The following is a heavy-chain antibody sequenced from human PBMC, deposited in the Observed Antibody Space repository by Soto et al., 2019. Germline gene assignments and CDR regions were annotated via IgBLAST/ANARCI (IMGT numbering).Heavy chain of an antibody. D-gene: IGHD1-26*01. CDR3: AREKVRATLGYY. CDR2: INHSGST. Sequence: ETLSLTCAVYGGSFSGYYWSWIRQPPGKGLEWIGEINHSGSTNYNPSLKSRVTISVDTSKNQFSLKLSSVTAADTAVYYCAREKVRATLGYYWGQGTLVTVSS. CDR1: GGSFSGYY. V-gene: IGHV4-34*01. J-gene: IGHJ4*02.